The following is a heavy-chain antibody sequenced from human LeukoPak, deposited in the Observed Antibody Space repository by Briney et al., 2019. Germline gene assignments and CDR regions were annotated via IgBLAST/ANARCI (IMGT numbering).Heavy chain of an antibody. CDR1: GFTFSSYG. V-gene: IGHV3-23*01. CDR2: ISGSGETT. CDR3: AKTHGYFDQ. Sequence: GGSLRLSCAASGFTFSSYGMTWLRQTPAKGLEWVSAISGSGETTYYSDSVKGRFTISRDNSKNTLFLQMNRLRVEDAAMYYCAKTHGYFDQWGQGTLVAVSS. J-gene: IGHJ4*03.